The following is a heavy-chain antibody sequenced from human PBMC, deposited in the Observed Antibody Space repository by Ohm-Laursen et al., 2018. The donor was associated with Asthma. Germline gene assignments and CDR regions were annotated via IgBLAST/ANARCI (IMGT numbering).Heavy chain of an antibody. CDR2: IYYSGGT. D-gene: IGHD3-22*01. CDR3: ARATYYHESTGYYFFDY. J-gene: IGHJ4*02. V-gene: IGHV4-31*03. CDR1: GDSISSGDHY. Sequence: SETLSLTCSVSGDSISSGDHYWSWIRQHPEKGLEWIGYIYYSGGTYYNPSLRSRVTMLVGTSTNQFSLNLSSVSAADTAMYYCARATYYHESTGYYFFDYWGQGTPVTVSS.